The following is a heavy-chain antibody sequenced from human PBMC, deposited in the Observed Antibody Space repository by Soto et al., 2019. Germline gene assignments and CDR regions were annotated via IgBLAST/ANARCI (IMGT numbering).Heavy chain of an antibody. CDR3: ASWDEREHAYDV. CDR1: GLTVSGKKY. V-gene: IGHV3-53*01. Sequence: DVQLVESGGGLIQPGESLRLSCAAFGLTVSGKKYVAWVRQAPGKGLEWVSALYDVDGSFYADSVKSRFTTSSDSSKTTVYLQMNGLRPDDTAVYYCASWDEREHAYDVWGQGTTVPVPS. CDR2: LYDVDGS. J-gene: IGHJ3*01. D-gene: IGHD1-1*01.